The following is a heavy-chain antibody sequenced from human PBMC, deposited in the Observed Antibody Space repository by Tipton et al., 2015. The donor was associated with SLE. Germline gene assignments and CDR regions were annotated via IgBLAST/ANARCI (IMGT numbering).Heavy chain of an antibody. J-gene: IGHJ4*02. CDR1: GGSISSSSYY. V-gene: IGHV4-39*07. CDR3: ARVGVVTPFDC. Sequence: TLSLTCTVSGGSISSSSYYWGWIRQPPGKGLEWIGNIYYSGSTYYNPSLKSRVTISVDTSKNQFSLKLSSVTAADTAVYYCARVGVVTPFDCWGQGTLVTVSS. D-gene: IGHD4-23*01. CDR2: IYYSGST.